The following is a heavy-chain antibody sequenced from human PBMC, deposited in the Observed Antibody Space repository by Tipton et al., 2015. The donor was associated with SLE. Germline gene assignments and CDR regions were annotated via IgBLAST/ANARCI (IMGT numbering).Heavy chain of an antibody. CDR3: ARVIPDYELDAFDI. CDR1: GGSISSHY. Sequence: GLVKPSETLSLTCTVSGGSISSHYWSWIRQPPGKGLEWIGYIYYSGSTNYNPSLKSRVTISVDTSKNQFSLKLSSVTAADTAVYYCARVIPDYELDAFDIWGQGKMVTVSS. V-gene: IGHV4-59*11. D-gene: IGHD4-17*01. CDR2: IYYSGST. J-gene: IGHJ3*02.